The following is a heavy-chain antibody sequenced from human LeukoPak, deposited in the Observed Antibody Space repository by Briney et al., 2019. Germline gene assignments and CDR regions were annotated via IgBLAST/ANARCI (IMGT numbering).Heavy chain of an antibody. J-gene: IGHJ4*02. CDR1: GFTFSSYE. CDR3: ARDERLLSFLK. Sequence: GGSLRLSCAASGFTFSSYEMNWVRQAPGKGLEWVSYISSSGSTIYYADSVKGRFTISRDNSKHTLYLQMNSLRAEDTAIYYCARDERLLSFLKWGQGTLVTVSS. V-gene: IGHV3-48*03. CDR2: ISSSGSTI. D-gene: IGHD3-3*01.